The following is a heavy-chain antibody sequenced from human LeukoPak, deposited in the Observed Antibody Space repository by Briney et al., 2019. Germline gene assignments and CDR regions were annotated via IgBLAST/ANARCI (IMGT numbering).Heavy chain of an antibody. CDR3: AGNGYSFYYFDY. Sequence: PSETLSLTCTVSGGSISSYYWRWIRQPPGKGLEWIGYIYYSGSTNYNPSLKIRVTISVDTSKNQFSLKLSSVTAADTAVYYCAGNGYSFYYFDYWGQGTLVTVSS. D-gene: IGHD5-24*01. CDR2: IYYSGST. V-gene: IGHV4-59*01. J-gene: IGHJ4*02. CDR1: GGSISSYY.